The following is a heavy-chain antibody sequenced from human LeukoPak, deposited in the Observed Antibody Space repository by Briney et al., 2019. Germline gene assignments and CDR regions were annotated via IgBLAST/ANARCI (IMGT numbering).Heavy chain of an antibody. CDR2: IRGRAHGGRT. CDR1: GFSFSDYA. CDR3: TRGAVNDYGDGQFFQY. D-gene: IGHD4-17*01. V-gene: IGHV3-49*04. Sequence: GRSLRLSCAASGFSFSDYAISWVRQTPEKGLEWVGFIRGRAHGGRTEYAASVKGRFSISRDDYTSIAYLQMNSLEMEDTAVYYCTRGAVNDYGDGQFFQYLGQGTLVTVSS. J-gene: IGHJ1*01.